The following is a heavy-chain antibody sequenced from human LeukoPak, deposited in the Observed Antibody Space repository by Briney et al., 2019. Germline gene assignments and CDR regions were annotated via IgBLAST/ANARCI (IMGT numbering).Heavy chain of an antibody. D-gene: IGHD1-7*01. Sequence: GGSLRLSCAASGVTFSSYAMSWVRQAPGKGLEWVSAISGSGDSTYYADSVKGRFTISRDNSKSTLYLQMNSLRGEDTAVYYCAKEGRNWKYAYIYWGQGTLVTVSS. CDR3: AKEGRNWKYAYIY. CDR1: GVTFSSYA. V-gene: IGHV3-23*01. J-gene: IGHJ4*02. CDR2: ISGSGDST.